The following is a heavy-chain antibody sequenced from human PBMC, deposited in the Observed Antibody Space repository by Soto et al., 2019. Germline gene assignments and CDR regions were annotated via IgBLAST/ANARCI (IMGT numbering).Heavy chain of an antibody. J-gene: IGHJ3*02. CDR1: GCTFSSYA. V-gene: IGHV1-69*06. CDR3: ARDYKNYYDSSGYYYQAFDI. Sequence: SVKVSCKASGCTFSSYAISWVRQAPGQGLEWMGGVIPIFGTANYAQKFQGRVTITADKSTSTAYMELSSLRSEDTAVYYCARDYKNYYDSSGYYYQAFDIWGQGTMVTVSS. D-gene: IGHD3-22*01. CDR2: VIPIFGTA.